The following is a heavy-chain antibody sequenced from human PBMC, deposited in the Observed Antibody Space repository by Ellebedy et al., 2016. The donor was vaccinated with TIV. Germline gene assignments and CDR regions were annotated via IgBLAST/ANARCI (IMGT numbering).Heavy chain of an antibody. D-gene: IGHD2-15*01. CDR2: ISAYNGDS. Sequence: AASVKVSCKASGYTFNTYGINWVRQAPGQGLEWMGWISAYNGDSNYAQKFQGRVTMTTDTSTGTAYMELRSLTSDDTAVYYCAREADSDALDIWGQGTMVIVSS. CDR1: GYTFNTYG. V-gene: IGHV1-18*04. CDR3: AREADSDALDI. J-gene: IGHJ3*02.